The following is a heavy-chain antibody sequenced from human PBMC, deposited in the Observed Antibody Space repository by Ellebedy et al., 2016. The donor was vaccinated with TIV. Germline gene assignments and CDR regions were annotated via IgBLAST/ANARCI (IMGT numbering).Heavy chain of an antibody. D-gene: IGHD6-19*01. Sequence: GGSLRLXXAASGFTFITHGMHWVRQAPGRGLEWVAVISADGNNGYYADSVKGRFTISRDNSKNTLYLQMSSLRAEDTAVYYCAKDVSVAGLSWGQGTLVTVSS. CDR3: AKDVSVAGLS. J-gene: IGHJ4*02. CDR2: ISADGNNG. CDR1: GFTFITHG. V-gene: IGHV3-30*18.